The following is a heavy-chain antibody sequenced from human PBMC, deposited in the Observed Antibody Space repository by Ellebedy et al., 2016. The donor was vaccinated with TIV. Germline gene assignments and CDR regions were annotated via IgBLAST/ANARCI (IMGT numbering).Heavy chain of an antibody. D-gene: IGHD1-26*01. V-gene: IGHV3-7*04. CDR3: ARVRELFAFDI. J-gene: IGHJ3*02. CDR1: GFTFSNYW. CDR2: INQDGSVK. Sequence: GESLKISXEASGFTFSNYWMSWVRQAPGKGLEWVANINQDGSVKYFVDSVKGRFTISRDNAKNSLYLQMNSLRAEDTAVYYCARVRELFAFDIWGQGTMVTVSS.